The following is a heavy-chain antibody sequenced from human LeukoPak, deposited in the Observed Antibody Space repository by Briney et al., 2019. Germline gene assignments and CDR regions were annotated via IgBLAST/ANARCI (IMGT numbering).Heavy chain of an antibody. CDR2: INPHNGNT. Sequence: ASVKLSCKASGYTLTTYGVTWVRQAPGQGLEWVAWINPHNGNTNYAQNLQGRATVTTDASTSTAYMELRSLRSDDTAVYYCARLNSSGWPGDWGQGTLVTVSS. D-gene: IGHD6-19*01. CDR1: GYTLTTYG. CDR3: ARLNSSGWPGD. J-gene: IGHJ4*02. V-gene: IGHV1-18*01.